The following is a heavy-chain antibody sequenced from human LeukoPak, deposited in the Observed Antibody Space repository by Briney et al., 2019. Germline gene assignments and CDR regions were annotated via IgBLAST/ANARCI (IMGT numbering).Heavy chain of an antibody. V-gene: IGHV1-2*02. CDR3: FPYHIVVVTAINAFDI. J-gene: IGHJ3*02. CDR2: INPNSGGT. Sequence: ASVKVSCKASGYTFTGYYMHWVRQAPGQGLEWMGWINPNSGGTNYAQKFQGRVTMTRDTSISTAYMELSRLRSDDTAVYYCFPYHIVVVTAINAFDIWGQGTMVTVSS. CDR1: GYTFTGYY. D-gene: IGHD2-21*02.